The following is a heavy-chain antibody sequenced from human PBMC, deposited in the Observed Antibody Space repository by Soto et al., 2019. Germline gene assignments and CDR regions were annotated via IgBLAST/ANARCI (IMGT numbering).Heavy chain of an antibody. Sequence: QVQLQESGPGLVKPSGTLSLTCAVSGGSIRGHYWWSWVRQTPGKGLEWIGETYHGGATYYNPSLKSRVTISTDESKNQLSLKLNFVTAADTAVYYCAHQTISYTLDVWGPGSTVTVSS. CDR1: GGSIRGHYW. J-gene: IGHJ6*02. D-gene: IGHD1-1*01. V-gene: IGHV4-4*02. CDR2: TYHGGAT. CDR3: AHQTISYTLDV.